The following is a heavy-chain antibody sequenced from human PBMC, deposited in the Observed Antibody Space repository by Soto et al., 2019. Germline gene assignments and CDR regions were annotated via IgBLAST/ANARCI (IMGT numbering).Heavy chain of an antibody. Sequence: GGSLRLSCAASGFTFSSYAMSWVRQAPGKGLEWVSAISGSGGSTYYADSVKGRFTISRDNSKNTLYLQMNSLRAEDTAVYYCAXDITMIVVVKADDAFDIWGQGTMVTVSS. CDR2: ISGSGGST. D-gene: IGHD3-22*01. J-gene: IGHJ3*02. CDR3: AXDITMIVVVKADDAFDI. CDR1: GFTFSSYA. V-gene: IGHV3-23*01.